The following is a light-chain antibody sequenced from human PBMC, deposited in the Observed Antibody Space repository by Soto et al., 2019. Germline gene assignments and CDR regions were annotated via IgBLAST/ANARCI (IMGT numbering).Light chain of an antibody. V-gene: IGLV2-14*01. J-gene: IGLJ2*01. Sequence: QSVLTQPASVSGSPGQSITISCTGTSSDIGDYNYVSWYQQHPGKAPKVLIYEVSNRPSGVSNRFSGSKSGNTASLTISGLQAEDEADYYCGSYTSTSSLVFGGGTKLTVL. CDR1: SSDIGDYNY. CDR3: GSYTSTSSLV. CDR2: EVS.